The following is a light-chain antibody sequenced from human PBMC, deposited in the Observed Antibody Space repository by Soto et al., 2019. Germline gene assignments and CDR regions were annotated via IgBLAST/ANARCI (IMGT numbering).Light chain of an antibody. CDR3: QQYGTSPRT. CDR2: GAS. J-gene: IGKJ1*01. V-gene: IGKV3-20*01. Sequence: DTMSTPKSGTVSLSPGGRAILYYMVCQTVSISYLAWYQQKPGQAPRLLIYGASSRATGIPDRFSGSGSGTDFTLTISSLEPEDFAVYYCQQYGTSPRTVGQGTKVDIK. CDR1: QTVSISY.